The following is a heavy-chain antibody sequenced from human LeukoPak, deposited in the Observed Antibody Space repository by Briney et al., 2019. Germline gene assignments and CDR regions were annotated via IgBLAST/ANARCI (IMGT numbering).Heavy chain of an antibody. V-gene: IGHV3-23*01. J-gene: IGHJ4*02. CDR2: VTGSSRYT. Sequence: PGGSLRVSCAASGFNFSNYAMTWVRQAPGKGLEWVSVVTGSSRYTYYADSVKGRFTISRDNSKNILYLEMNSLRVEDTAIYYCAKDRSSSTSCSNYWGRGTLVTVSS. CDR3: AKDRSSSTSCSNY. D-gene: IGHD2-2*01. CDR1: GFNFSNYA.